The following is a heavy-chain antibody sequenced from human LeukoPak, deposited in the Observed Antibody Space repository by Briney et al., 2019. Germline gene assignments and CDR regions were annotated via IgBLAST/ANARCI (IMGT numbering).Heavy chain of an antibody. CDR1: GGSSSSYY. D-gene: IGHD5-12*01. J-gene: IGHJ3*02. V-gene: IGHV4-59*08. Sequence: SSETLSRTGTVSGGSSSSYYWSWIRQPSGKGLEWIGYIYYSGSTNYNPPLKSRVTISVDTSKNQFSLKLSSVTAADTAVYYCARQSGNGYSGYDFQAFDIWGQGTMVTVSS. CDR3: ARQSGNGYSGYDFQAFDI. CDR2: IYYSGST.